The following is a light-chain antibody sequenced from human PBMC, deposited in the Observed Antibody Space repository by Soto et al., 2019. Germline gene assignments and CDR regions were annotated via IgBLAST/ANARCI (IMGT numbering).Light chain of an antibody. V-gene: IGKV3-20*01. CDR1: QTISNNY. Sequence: DIVLTQSPGTLSLSPGERATLSCRASQTISNNYLAWYQQKPGQAPRLLIYGASCMATGIPDRFGGSGSGTDFTLTISRLVPEDFAVYYCQQYGGLPRTFGQGTKVEI. CDR3: QQYGGLPRT. CDR2: GAS. J-gene: IGKJ1*01.